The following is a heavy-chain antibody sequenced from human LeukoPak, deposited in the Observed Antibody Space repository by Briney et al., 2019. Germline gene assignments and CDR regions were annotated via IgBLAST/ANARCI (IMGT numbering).Heavy chain of an antibody. CDR3: AKDPYDSSGYYYVVNWFDP. CDR2: ISGSGGST. CDR1: GFTFSSYA. J-gene: IGHJ5*02. V-gene: IGHV3-23*01. D-gene: IGHD3-22*01. Sequence: GGSLRLSCAASGFTFSSYAMSWVRQAPGKGLEWVSAISGSGGSTYYADSVKGRFTISRDNSKNTLYLQMNSLRAEDTAEYYCAKDPYDSSGYYYVVNWFDPWGQGTLVTVSS.